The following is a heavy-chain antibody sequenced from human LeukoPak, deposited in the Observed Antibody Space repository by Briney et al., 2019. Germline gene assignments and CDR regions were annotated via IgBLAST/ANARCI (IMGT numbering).Heavy chain of an antibody. Sequence: SETLSLTCAVYGGSFSGYYWSWIRQPPGKGLEWLGEINHSGSTNYNPSLKSRVTISVDTSKNQFSLKLSSVTAADTAVYYRARGGGRSIAVAANDYWGQGTLVTVSS. D-gene: IGHD6-19*01. V-gene: IGHV4-34*01. CDR2: INHSGST. CDR3: ARGGGRSIAVAANDY. J-gene: IGHJ4*02. CDR1: GGSFSGYY.